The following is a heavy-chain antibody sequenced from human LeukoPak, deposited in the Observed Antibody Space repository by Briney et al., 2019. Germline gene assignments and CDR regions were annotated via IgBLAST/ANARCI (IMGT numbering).Heavy chain of an antibody. J-gene: IGHJ4*02. Sequence: PGGSLRLSCAASGFTFSTYAMGWVRQAPGEGLRWVSSISGNGVTTYYADSVKGRFTISRDNSKNTLYLQMNSLRAEDTALYYCANALYGGNTVWGQGTLVTVSS. CDR1: GFTFSTYA. CDR2: ISGNGVTT. CDR3: ANALYGGNTV. D-gene: IGHD4-23*01. V-gene: IGHV3-23*01.